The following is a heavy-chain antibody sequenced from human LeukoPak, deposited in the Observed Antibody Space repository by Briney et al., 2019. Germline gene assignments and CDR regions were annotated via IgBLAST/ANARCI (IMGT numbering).Heavy chain of an antibody. V-gene: IGHV5-51*01. CDR3: ARTERNGWFDP. Sequence: PGGSLRLSCAASGFTFSDYNMNWVRQVPGKGLEWMGIIYPGDSDTRYSPSFQGQVTISADKSISTAYLQWSSLKASDTAMYYCARTERNGWFDPWGQGTLVTVSS. D-gene: IGHD2-8*01. CDR1: GFTFSDYN. CDR2: IYPGDSDT. J-gene: IGHJ5*02.